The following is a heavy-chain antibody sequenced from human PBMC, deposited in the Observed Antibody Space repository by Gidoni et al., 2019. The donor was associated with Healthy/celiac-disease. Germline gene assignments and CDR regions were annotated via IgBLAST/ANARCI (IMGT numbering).Heavy chain of an antibody. J-gene: IGHJ3*02. Sequence: QVQLQQWGAGLLKPSETLSLTCAVYVGSFSGYYWSWIRQPPGKGLEWIGEINHSGSTNYNPSLKSRVTISVDTSKNQFSLKLSSVTAADTAVYYCARARITIFGVVRNAFDIWGQGTMVTVSS. CDR3: ARARITIFGVVRNAFDI. V-gene: IGHV4-34*01. CDR1: VGSFSGYY. D-gene: IGHD3-3*01. CDR2: INHSGST.